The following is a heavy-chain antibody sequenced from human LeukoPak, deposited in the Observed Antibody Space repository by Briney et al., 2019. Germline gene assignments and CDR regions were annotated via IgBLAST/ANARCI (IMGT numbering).Heavy chain of an antibody. V-gene: IGHV1-2*02. J-gene: IGHJ4*02. CDR3: ARDHEGVVGTTGGIDY. CDR1: GYTFTGYY. CDR2: INPNRGGT. D-gene: IGHD1-26*01. Sequence: ASVKVSCKASGYTFTGYYMHWVRQAPGQGLEGMGWINPNRGGTNYAQKFQGRVTMTRDTSIRTAYMELNSLRAEDTAMYYCARDHEGVVGTTGGIDYWGQGTLVTVSS.